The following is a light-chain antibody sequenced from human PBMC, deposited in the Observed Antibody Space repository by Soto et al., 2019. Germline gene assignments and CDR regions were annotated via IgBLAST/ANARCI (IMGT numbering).Light chain of an antibody. CDR1: QSVSSY. J-gene: IGKJ5*01. CDR2: DAS. CDR3: QQRSNWPIT. V-gene: IGKV3-11*01. Sequence: EIVLTQSAATLSWSPGERATLSWWASQSVSSYLAWYQQKPGQAPRLLIYDASNRATGIPARFSGSTYGTDFNLTISSLETEDFAVYYCQQRSNWPITFGQGTRLEIK.